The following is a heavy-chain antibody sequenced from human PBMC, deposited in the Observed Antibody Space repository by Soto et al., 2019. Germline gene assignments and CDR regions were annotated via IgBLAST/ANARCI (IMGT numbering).Heavy chain of an antibody. J-gene: IGHJ6*02. CDR1: GYTFTSYG. CDR3: AREWQQLDYYGMDV. V-gene: IGHV1-18*01. Sequence: ASVKVSCKASGYTFTSYGISWVRQAPGQGLEWMGWISAYNGNTNYAQKLQGRVTRTTDTSTSTAYMELRSLRSDDTAVYYCAREWQQLDYYGMDVWGQGTTVTVSS. CDR2: ISAYNGNT. D-gene: IGHD6-13*01.